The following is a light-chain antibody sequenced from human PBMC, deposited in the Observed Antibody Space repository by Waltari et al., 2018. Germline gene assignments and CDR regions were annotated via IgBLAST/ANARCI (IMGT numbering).Light chain of an antibody. V-gene: IGKV1-12*01. Sequence: DIQMTQSPSSVSASVGDRVAITCRASQGISSWLAWYQQKPGKAPELLIYTASTLQSGVPSRFSGSGSGTDFTLTISSLQSEDIATYYCQHTNSFPFTFGQGTKLELK. CDR3: QHTNSFPFT. J-gene: IGKJ2*01. CDR1: QGISSW. CDR2: TAS.